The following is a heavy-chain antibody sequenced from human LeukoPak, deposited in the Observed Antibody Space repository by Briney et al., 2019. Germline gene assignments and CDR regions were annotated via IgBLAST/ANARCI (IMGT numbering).Heavy chain of an antibody. D-gene: IGHD3-3*01. Sequence: SETLSLTCSVSGGSISSNNYFWGWIRQPPGKGLEWIGSIYDSGSTYYNPSLKSRVTISVDTSKNQFSLKLNSVTAADTAMYYCQSRFLEWLLDYWGQGTLVTVSS. CDR2: IYDSGST. CDR3: QSRFLEWLLDY. V-gene: IGHV4-39*01. J-gene: IGHJ4*02. CDR1: GGSISSNNYF.